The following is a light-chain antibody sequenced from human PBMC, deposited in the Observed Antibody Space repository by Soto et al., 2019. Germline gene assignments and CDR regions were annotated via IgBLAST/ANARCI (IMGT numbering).Light chain of an antibody. CDR2: DAS. Sequence: DIQMTQSPSTLSASVGDRVTITCRASESIRTWLAWYQQKPGKAPKLLIFDASSLESGVPSRFSGSGSGTEFTLTVISLQPADFATYYCQQYNTNLFTSGTGTQVDIK. CDR1: ESIRTW. CDR3: QQYNTNLFT. J-gene: IGKJ3*01. V-gene: IGKV1-5*01.